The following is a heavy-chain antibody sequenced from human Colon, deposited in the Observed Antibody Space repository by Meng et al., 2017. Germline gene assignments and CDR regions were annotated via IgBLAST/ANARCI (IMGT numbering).Heavy chain of an antibody. Sequence: QVQLLGSGPGLVKPSGTLSLPCAVSSGSISSSNWWSWVRQPPGKGLEWIGEISQSGTTYYNPSLKSRVTITGDWSKNQFSLNLNSVTAADTALYYCVRQGMTSYSWGYWGQGTLVTVSS. J-gene: IGHJ4*02. D-gene: IGHD3-9*01. V-gene: IGHV4-4*02. CDR3: VRQGMTSYSWGY. CDR1: SGSISSSNW. CDR2: ISQSGTT.